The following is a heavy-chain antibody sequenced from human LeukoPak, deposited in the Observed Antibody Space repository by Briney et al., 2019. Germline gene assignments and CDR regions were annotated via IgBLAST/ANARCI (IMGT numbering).Heavy chain of an antibody. D-gene: IGHD3-10*01. J-gene: IGHJ4*02. Sequence: GGSLRLSCAASGYTFSIYWMTWVREAPGKGREGVANIKLDGRQKYYMDSVRGRFTISRDNAKNSLYVQMNSLRAEDTAVYYCARDWGVFGDYWGQGTLVTVSS. CDR2: IKLDGRQK. V-gene: IGHV3-7*01. CDR1: GYTFSIYW. CDR3: ARDWGVFGDY.